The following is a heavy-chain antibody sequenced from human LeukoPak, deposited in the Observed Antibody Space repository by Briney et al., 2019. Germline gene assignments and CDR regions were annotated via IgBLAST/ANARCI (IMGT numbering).Heavy chain of an antibody. CDR3: ARALYSSSWPFDY. Sequence: PSETLSLTCTVSGGSISSGGYYWSWIRQHPGKGLEWIGYIYYSGSTYYNPSLKSRVTISVDTSKNQFSLKLGSVTAADTAVYYCARALYSSSWPFDYWGQGTLVTVSS. D-gene: IGHD6-13*01. J-gene: IGHJ4*02. CDR2: IYYSGST. V-gene: IGHV4-31*03. CDR1: GGSISSGGYY.